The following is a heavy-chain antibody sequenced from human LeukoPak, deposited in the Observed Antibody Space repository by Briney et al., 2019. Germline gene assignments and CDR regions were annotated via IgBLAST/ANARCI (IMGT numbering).Heavy chain of an antibody. V-gene: IGHV3-23*01. J-gene: IGHJ4*02. CDR1: GFTFSSNT. Sequence: AESLSLSCAASGFTFSSNTRSWVRQAPGKGLEWVSPIIGSGGTTSYADSVKGRFTISRDNSKNTLYLQMSSLRAEDTAVYYCAKGFERGGCFDYWGQGTLVTVSS. CDR3: AKGFERGGCFDY. D-gene: IGHD3-10*01. CDR2: IIGSGGTT.